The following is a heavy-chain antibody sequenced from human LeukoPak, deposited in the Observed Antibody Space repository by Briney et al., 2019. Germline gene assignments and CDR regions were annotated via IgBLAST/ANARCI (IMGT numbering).Heavy chain of an antibody. D-gene: IGHD3-10*01. CDR1: GFTFSSYS. V-gene: IGHV3-48*01. J-gene: IGHJ6*03. CDR2: ISSSSSTI. CDR3: ARDGVITMVLGVSYYYYYMDV. Sequence: GGSLRLSCAASGFTFSSYSMNWVRQAPGKGLEWVSYISSSSSTIYYADSVKGRFTISRDNAKNSLYLQMNSLRAEDTAVYYCARDGVITMVLGVSYYYYYMDVWGKGTTVTVSS.